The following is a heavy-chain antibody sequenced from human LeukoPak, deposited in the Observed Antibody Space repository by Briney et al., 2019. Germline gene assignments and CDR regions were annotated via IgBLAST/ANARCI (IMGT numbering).Heavy chain of an antibody. V-gene: IGHV3-21*01. CDR2: ISGSSSYT. D-gene: IGHD6-19*01. CDR3: ARVKSYSGGGLDAFDI. J-gene: IGHJ3*02. Sequence: GGSLRLSCAASGFTFSSYAMNWVRQAPGKGLEWVSSISGSSSYTYYADSVKGRFTISRENAKNSLYLQMNSLRAGDTAVYYCARVKSYSGGGLDAFDIWGQGTMVTVSS. CDR1: GFTFSSYA.